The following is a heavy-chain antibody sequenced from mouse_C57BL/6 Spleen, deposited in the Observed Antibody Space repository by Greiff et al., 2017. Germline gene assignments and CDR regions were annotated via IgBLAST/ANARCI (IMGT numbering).Heavy chain of an antibody. Sequence: EVKLVESGPGLVKPSQSLSLTCSVTGYSITSGYYWNWIRQFPGNKLEWMGYISYDGSNNYNPSLKNRISITRDTSKNQFFLKLNSVTTEDTATYYCASYYGSSYLYYYAMDYWGQGTSVTVSS. CDR2: ISYDGSN. V-gene: IGHV3-6*01. J-gene: IGHJ4*01. CDR1: GYSITSGYY. D-gene: IGHD1-1*01. CDR3: ASYYGSSYLYYYAMDY.